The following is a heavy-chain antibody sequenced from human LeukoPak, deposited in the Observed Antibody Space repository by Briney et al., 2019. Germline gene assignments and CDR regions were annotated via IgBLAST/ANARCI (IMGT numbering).Heavy chain of an antibody. Sequence: SETLCLTCTVSGVALSSYHWSWIRQSPEKGLEWIWRIYPSGGTTYNPSLKSRVTMSRDTSRNQFPLKLSSGAAADTAVYYWVRERDWDVSGMDVWGRGTTVTVSS. CDR2: IYPSGGT. CDR3: VRERDWDVSGMDV. D-gene: IGHD3/OR15-3a*01. V-gene: IGHV4-4*07. J-gene: IGHJ6*02. CDR1: GVALSSYH.